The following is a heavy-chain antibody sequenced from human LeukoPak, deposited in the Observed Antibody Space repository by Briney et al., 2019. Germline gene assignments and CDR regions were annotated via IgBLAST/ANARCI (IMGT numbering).Heavy chain of an antibody. CDR2: IRGSSDVI. J-gene: IGHJ4*02. Sequence: GGSLRLSCAASGFTFSSHAMSWVRQAPGKGLEWVSLIRGSSDVIEYADPVRGRFTISRDNSKNTLYLQMNSLRAEDTAVYYCATPQIMITFGGVIAPFDYWGQGTLVTVSS. D-gene: IGHD3-16*02. V-gene: IGHV3-23*01. CDR1: GFTFSSHA. CDR3: ATPQIMITFGGVIAPFDY.